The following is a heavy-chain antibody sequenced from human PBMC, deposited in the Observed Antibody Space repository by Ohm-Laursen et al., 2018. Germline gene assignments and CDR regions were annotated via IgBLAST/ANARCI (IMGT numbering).Heavy chain of an antibody. CDR1: GFTLSSYV. J-gene: IGHJ4*02. CDR2: ISGSGADA. Sequence: SLRLSCTAFGFTLSSYVMTWVRQAPGKGLEWVSAISGSGADAYYADSVKGRFTISRDKSKNTVYLQMSSLRAEDTAVYYCARDRVGYYDGIGYYASAADCWGQGTLVTVSS. V-gene: IGHV3-23*01. CDR3: ARDRVGYYDGIGYYASAADC. D-gene: IGHD3-22*01.